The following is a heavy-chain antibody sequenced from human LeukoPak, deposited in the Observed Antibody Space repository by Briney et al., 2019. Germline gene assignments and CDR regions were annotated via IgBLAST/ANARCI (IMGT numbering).Heavy chain of an antibody. D-gene: IGHD2-2*01. Sequence: SVKVSFKTSGYTFTTYGISWVRQAPGQGLEWMGWISPYNANTNYAQKLQGRVTMTKDTSTSTAYMELRSLRSDDTAVYYCARDLGYHLLTIYYSYGMDVWGQGTTVTVSS. J-gene: IGHJ6*02. CDR3: ARDLGYHLLTIYYSYGMDV. V-gene: IGHV1-18*01. CDR2: ISPYNANT. CDR1: GYTFTTYG.